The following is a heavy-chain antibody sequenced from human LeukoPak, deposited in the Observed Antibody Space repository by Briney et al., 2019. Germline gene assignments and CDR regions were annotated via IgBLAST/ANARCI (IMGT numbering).Heavy chain of an antibody. CDR2: INHSGST. D-gene: IGHD3-9*01. V-gene: IGHV4-34*01. CDR1: GGSFSGYC. J-gene: IGHJ4*02. Sequence: SETLSLTCAVYGGSFSGYCWSWIRQPPGKGLEWIGEINHSGSTNYNPSLKSRVTISVDTSKNQFSLKLSSVTAADTAVYYCASMKYDILTGYYLNYFDYWGQGTLVTVSS. CDR3: ASMKYDILTGYYLNYFDY.